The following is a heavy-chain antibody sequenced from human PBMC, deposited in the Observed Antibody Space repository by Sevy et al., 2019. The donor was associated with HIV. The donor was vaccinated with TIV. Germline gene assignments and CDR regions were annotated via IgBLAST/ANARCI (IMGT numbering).Heavy chain of an antibody. D-gene: IGHD2-2*01. CDR3: AREYCSSTSCYDDAFDI. V-gene: IGHV1-2*02. CDR1: GYTFTGYY. J-gene: IGHJ3*02. Sequence: ASVKVSCKASGYTFTGYYMHWVRQAPGQGLEWMGWINPNSGGTNYAQKFQGRVTMTRDTSISTAYMERSRLRSDDTAVYYCAREYCSSTSCYDDAFDIWGQGTMVTVSS. CDR2: INPNSGGT.